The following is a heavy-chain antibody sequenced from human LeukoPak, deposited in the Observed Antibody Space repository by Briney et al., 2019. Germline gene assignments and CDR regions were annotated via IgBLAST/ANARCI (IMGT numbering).Heavy chain of an antibody. Sequence: SETLSLTCAVYGGSFSAYYWSWLRQPPGKGLEWIGEINHSGSTNYNPSLKSRVTISVDTSKNQFSLKLSSVTAADTAVYFCARGSGDYARYYFDYWGQGTLVTVSS. J-gene: IGHJ4*02. CDR1: GGSFSAYY. D-gene: IGHD4-17*01. CDR3: ARGSGDYARYYFDY. CDR2: INHSGST. V-gene: IGHV4-34*01.